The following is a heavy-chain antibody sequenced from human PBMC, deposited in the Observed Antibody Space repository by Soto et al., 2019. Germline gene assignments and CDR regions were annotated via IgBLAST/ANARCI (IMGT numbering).Heavy chain of an antibody. V-gene: IGHV3-23*01. CDR2: ISASGVST. CDR3: AKVPLRPCYFDY. J-gene: IGHJ4*02. CDR1: GFIFNNYA. Sequence: EVQLLDSGGGLAQPGGSLRVSCAASGFIFNNYAMNWVRQAPGEGLQWVAGISASGVSTYYADSVTGRFNISRDNSKNALFLQRNSIRAKDTAIYYCAKVPLRPCYFDYCGLGTLVTVSS.